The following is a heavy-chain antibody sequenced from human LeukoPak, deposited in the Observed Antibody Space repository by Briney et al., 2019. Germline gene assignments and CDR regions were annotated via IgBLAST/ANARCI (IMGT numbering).Heavy chain of an antibody. CDR2: ISRSGSYI. V-gene: IGHV3-21*01. D-gene: IGHD5-18*01. J-gene: IGHJ4*02. CDR3: ARAEYTYGPRGFDF. Sequence: GGSLRLSCAASGFSFIYYTMSWVRQAPGKGLEWVSSISRSGSYICHADSVKGRFTISRGNAKNSLYLQMNSLTAEDTAVYHCARAEYTYGPRGFDFWGQGTLVTVSS. CDR1: GFSFIYYT.